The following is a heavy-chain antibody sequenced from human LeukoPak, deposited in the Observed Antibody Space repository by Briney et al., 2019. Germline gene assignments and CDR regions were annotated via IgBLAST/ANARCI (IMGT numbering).Heavy chain of an antibody. J-gene: IGHJ5*02. CDR2: IYYSGST. Sequence: PSETLSLTCTVSGGSISSYYWSWIRQPPGKGREWIGYIYYSGSTNYNPSLKSRVTISVDTSKNQFSLKLSSVTAADTAVYYCASAQYYYDTNWFVPWGQGTLVTVSS. CDR1: GGSISSYY. CDR3: ASAQYYYDTNWFVP. D-gene: IGHD3-22*01. V-gene: IGHV4-59*01.